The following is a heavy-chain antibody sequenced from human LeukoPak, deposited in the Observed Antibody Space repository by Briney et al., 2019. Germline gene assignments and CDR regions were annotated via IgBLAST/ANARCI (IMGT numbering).Heavy chain of an antibody. CDR2: IFTDGSTT. J-gene: IGHJ4*01. D-gene: IGHD2-21*02. CDR1: EFSFFSYG. V-gene: IGHV3-74*01. Sequence: PGGSLRLSCVASEFSFFSYGMQWVRQAPGKGLVWVSRIFTDGSTTSYADSVKGRFTISRDNAKNTLYLQMNSLRAEDTAVYYCARELPREVTLDYWGQGTLVTVSP. CDR3: ARELPREVTLDY.